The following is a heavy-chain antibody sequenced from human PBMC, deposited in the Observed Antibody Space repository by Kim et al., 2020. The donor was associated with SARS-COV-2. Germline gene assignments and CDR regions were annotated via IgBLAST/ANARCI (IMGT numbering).Heavy chain of an antibody. D-gene: IGHD6-6*01. CDR3: ARALSIAARTPFDY. CDR1: GFTFSSYS. Sequence: GGSLRLSCAASGFTFSSYSMNWVRQAPGKGLEWVSYISSSSSTIYYADSVKGRFTISRDNAKNSLYLQMNSLRAEDTAVYYCARALSIAARTPFDYWGQGTLVTVSS. J-gene: IGHJ4*02. CDR2: ISSSSSTI. V-gene: IGHV3-48*04.